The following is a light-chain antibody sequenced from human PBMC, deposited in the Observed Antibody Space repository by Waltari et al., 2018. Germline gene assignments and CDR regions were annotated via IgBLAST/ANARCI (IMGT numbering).Light chain of an antibody. CDR2: EVT. Sequence: QSALTQPPSASGSPGQSVTISCTGTGNDIGSYNYVSWYQQHPGKAPKLMIYEVTKRPSWVPDRFSGSKSGSTASLTVSGLQAEDEASYYCSSYAGSINFMLFGGGTKLTVL. V-gene: IGLV2-8*01. CDR3: SSYAGSINFML. CDR1: GNDIGSYNY. J-gene: IGLJ3*02.